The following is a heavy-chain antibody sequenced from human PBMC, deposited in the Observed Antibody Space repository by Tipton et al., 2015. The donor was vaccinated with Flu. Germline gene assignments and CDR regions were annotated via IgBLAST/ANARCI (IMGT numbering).Heavy chain of an antibody. Sequence: QLVQSGAEVKKPGESLKISCQGTKTYFSTYWIDWVRQRPGKGLEWMGVIYPGDSRITYSPSFEGHVTISADKPTNTAYLQWSSLRAADSAMCFCATSSSGSYGDFWGRGTLGTVSS. CDR3: ATSSSGSYGDF. D-gene: IGHD3-10*01. J-gene: IGHJ4*02. CDR2: IYPGDSRI. V-gene: IGHV5-51*01. CDR1: KTYFSTYW.